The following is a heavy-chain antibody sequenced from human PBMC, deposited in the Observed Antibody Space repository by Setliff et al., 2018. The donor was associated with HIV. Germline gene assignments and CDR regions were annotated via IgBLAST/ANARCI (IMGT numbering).Heavy chain of an antibody. CDR1: GYSFASYW. CDR3: ARSMGCKATTRLDF. Sequence: GESLKISCKGSGYSFASYWIGWVRQMPGKGLEWMGVIYPDDSDTRYSPSFQGQVSMSADKSINTAYLQWSSLKASDTAVYYCARSMGCKATTRLDFWGPGTLVTVSS. D-gene: IGHD3-10*01. V-gene: IGHV5-51*01. CDR2: IYPDDSDT. J-gene: IGHJ4*02.